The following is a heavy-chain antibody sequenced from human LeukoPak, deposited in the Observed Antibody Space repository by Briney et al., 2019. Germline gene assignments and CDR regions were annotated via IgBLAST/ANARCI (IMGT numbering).Heavy chain of an antibody. V-gene: IGHV3-23*01. CDR1: GFTFSGYA. CDR3: AKDGGLWVSAHWGDS. CDR2: ITTSDGNT. J-gene: IGHJ4*02. D-gene: IGHD7-27*01. Sequence: GGSLRLSCAASGFTFSGYAMSWVRQAPGKGLEWVSTITTSDGNTYYADSVKGRFTVSRDNSKNTLFLQMNSLRAEDTAVYYCAKDGGLWVSAHWGDSWGRGTLVTVSS.